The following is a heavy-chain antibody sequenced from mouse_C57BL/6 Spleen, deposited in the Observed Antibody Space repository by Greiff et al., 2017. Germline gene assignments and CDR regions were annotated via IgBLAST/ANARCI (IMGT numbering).Heavy chain of an antibody. V-gene: IGHV5-17*01. CDR1: GFTLRDDG. CDR2: ISSGSSTI. CDR3: ARAPEFGG. J-gene: IGHJ2*01. Sequence: EVQLVESGGGLVKPGGSLKLSCAASGFTLRDDGMHWVRQAPEKGLEWVAYISSGSSTIYYADTVRGRFTIARDTAKDTLFLQMTSLRYEDTAMYDCARAPEFGGWGQGTTLTVS.